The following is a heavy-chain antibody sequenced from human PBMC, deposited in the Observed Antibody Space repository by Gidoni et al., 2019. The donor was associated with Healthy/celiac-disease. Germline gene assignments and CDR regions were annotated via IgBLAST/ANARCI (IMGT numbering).Heavy chain of an antibody. CDR1: GGSFSGYY. CDR3: ARSRMVRGPSTPYYYYYGMDV. J-gene: IGHJ6*02. Sequence: QVQLQQWGAGLLKPSETLSLTCAVYGGSFSGYYWSWIRQPPGKGLEWIGEINHSGSTNYNPSLKSRVTISVDTSKNQFSLKLSSVTAADTAVYYCARSRMVRGPSTPYYYYYGMDVWGQGTTVTVSS. V-gene: IGHV4-34*01. D-gene: IGHD3-10*01. CDR2: INHSGST.